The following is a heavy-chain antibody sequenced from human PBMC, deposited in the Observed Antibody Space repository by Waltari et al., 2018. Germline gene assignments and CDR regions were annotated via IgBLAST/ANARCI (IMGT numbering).Heavy chain of an antibody. CDR3: ARFPGGYCSGGSCPRKRYGMDV. D-gene: IGHD2-15*01. Sequence: EVQLVESGGGLVQPGGSLRLSCAASGFTFSSYEMNWVRQAPGKGLEWVSYISSSGSTIYYADSVKGRFTISRDNAKNSLYLQMNSLRAEDTAVYYCARFPGGYCSGGSCPRKRYGMDVWGQGTTVTVSS. CDR1: GFTFSSYE. J-gene: IGHJ6*02. CDR2: ISSSGSTI. V-gene: IGHV3-48*03.